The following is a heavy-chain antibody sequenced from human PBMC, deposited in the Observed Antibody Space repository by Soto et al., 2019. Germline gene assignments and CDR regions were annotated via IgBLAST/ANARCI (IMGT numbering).Heavy chain of an antibody. Sequence: QVQLVESGGGMAQAGTYLRVSCTGSGVTFSSVSQHWVRQGPDKGLEWVAVVSFDGKVTYYADSVKGRFTVSRDISKNTIYLQANSLRPEDTAVYYCAREPYGDSQYFDYWGQGTPVTVSS. CDR1: GVTFSSVS. CDR3: AREPYGDSQYFDY. J-gene: IGHJ4*02. V-gene: IGHV3-30*04. CDR2: VSFDGKVT. D-gene: IGHD2-21*02.